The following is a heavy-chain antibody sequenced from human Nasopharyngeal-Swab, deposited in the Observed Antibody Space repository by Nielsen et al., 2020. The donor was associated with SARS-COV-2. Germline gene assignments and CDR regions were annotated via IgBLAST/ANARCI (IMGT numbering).Heavy chain of an antibody. J-gene: IGHJ4*02. CDR3: ARDYNDFWSGYYKGGTLFDY. D-gene: IGHD3-3*01. V-gene: IGHV4-34*01. Sequence: SETLSLTCAVYGGSFSGYYWGWIRQPPGKGLEWIGSIYYSGSTYYNPSLKSRVTISVDTSKNQFSLKLSSVTAADTAVYYCARDYNDFWSGYYKGGTLFDYWGQGTLVTVSS. CDR1: GGSFSGYY. CDR2: IYYSGST.